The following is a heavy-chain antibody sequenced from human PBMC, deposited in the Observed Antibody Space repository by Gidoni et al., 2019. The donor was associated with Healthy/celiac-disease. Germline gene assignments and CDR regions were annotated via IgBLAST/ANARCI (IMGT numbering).Heavy chain of an antibody. CDR1: GFTFGAYA. V-gene: IGHV3-49*03. CDR2: IRSKAYGGTT. D-gene: IGHD2-8*01. Sequence: EVQLVESGGGLVQPGRSLRLSCTASGFTFGAYAMSWFRQAPGKGLEWVGVIRSKAYGGTTEYAASVKGRFTISRDDSKSIAYLQMNSLKTEDTAVYYCTRDPQVLMVYAPPPFDYWGQGTLVTVSS. CDR3: TRDPQVLMVYAPPPFDY. J-gene: IGHJ4*02.